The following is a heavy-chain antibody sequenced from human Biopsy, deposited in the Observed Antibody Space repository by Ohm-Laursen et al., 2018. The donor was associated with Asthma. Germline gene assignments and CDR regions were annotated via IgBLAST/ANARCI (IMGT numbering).Heavy chain of an antibody. CDR2: VHSTGST. Sequence: VTLSLTCAVSPGSINDYYWNWIRQFPGKGLEWIGYVHSTGSTRFNPSLKSRLTISVDTSVDQVSLKLTSVTAADTAVYYCVRATSTWSQSGPHYFDHWGQGTLVTVSS. V-gene: IGHV4-59*01. CDR3: VRATSTWSQSGPHYFDH. CDR1: PGSINDYY. J-gene: IGHJ4*02. D-gene: IGHD6-13*01.